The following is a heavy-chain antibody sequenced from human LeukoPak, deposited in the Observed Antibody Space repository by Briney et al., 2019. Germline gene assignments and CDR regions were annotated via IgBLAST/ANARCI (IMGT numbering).Heavy chain of an antibody. Sequence: ASVKVSCKASGGTFSSYAISWVRQAPGQGLEWMGGIIPIFGTASYAQKFQGRVTITTDESTSTAYMELSSLRSEDTAVYYCARENYNWNYGDFDYWGQGTLVTVSS. CDR3: ARENYNWNYGDFDY. J-gene: IGHJ4*02. CDR2: IIPIFGTA. D-gene: IGHD1-7*01. CDR1: GGTFSSYA. V-gene: IGHV1-69*05.